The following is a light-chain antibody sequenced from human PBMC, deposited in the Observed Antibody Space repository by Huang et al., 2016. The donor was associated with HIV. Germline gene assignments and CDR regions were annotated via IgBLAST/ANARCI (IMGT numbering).Light chain of an antibody. CDR1: QSVSSY. Sequence: EIVLTQSPATLSLSPGERATLSCRASQSVSSYLAWYQQKPGQAPRLLIYDASSRATGIPARFSGRGSGTDFTLIISSLAPEDSAVYYCQQRSNWPSITFGQGTRLEIK. CDR2: DAS. V-gene: IGKV3-11*01. J-gene: IGKJ5*01. CDR3: QQRSNWPSIT.